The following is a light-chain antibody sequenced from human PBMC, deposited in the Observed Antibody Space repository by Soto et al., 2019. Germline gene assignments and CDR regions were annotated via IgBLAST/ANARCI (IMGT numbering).Light chain of an antibody. V-gene: IGKV1-39*01. CDR3: QQTFTTPHT. CDR2: AAS. CDR1: QSISSS. Sequence: DIQMTQSPSSLSASVGDSVTITCRASQSISSSLNWYQQKPGKAPRLLIYAASTLQSGVPSGFSGSGSGTDFALTIISLHPEIFATNYCQQTFTTPHTFGQGTKLEI. J-gene: IGKJ2*01.